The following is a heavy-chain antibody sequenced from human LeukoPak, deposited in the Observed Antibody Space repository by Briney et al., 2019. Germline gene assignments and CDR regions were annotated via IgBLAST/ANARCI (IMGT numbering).Heavy chain of an antibody. J-gene: IGHJ4*02. CDR3: ARDASAMMYYFDY. V-gene: IGHV3-33*01. CDR2: IWYDGSNK. Sequence: PGGSLRLSCAASGFTFTNYDMHWVRQAPGKGLEWVAVIWYDGSNKYYADSVKGRFTISRDNSKNTLYLQMNSLRADDTAVYYCARDASAMMYYFDYWGQGTLVTVPS. D-gene: IGHD3-22*01. CDR1: GFTFTNYD.